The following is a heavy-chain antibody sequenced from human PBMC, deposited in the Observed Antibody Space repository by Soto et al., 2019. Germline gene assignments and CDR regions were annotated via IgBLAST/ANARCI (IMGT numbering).Heavy chain of an antibody. CDR1: GFTFSSYA. Sequence: VGSLRLSCAASGFTFSSYAMSWVRQAPGKGLEWVSAISGSDGITYYADSVKGRFTISRDNSKNKLYLQMNSLRADDTAVYYCAKATSRGSSGLPGSWGQGTLVTVSS. CDR2: ISGSDGIT. V-gene: IGHV3-23*01. D-gene: IGHD3-22*01. J-gene: IGHJ5*02. CDR3: AKATSRGSSGLPGS.